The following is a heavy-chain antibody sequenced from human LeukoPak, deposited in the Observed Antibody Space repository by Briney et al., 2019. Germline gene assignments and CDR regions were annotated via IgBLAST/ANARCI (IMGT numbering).Heavy chain of an antibody. V-gene: IGHV1-58*01. CDR1: GFTFTSSA. CDR3: AADTGLGYCSSTSCPDY. Sequence: SVKVSCKASGFTFTSSAVQWVRQARGQRLEWIGWIVVGSGNTNYAQKFQERVTITRDMSTSTAYMELSSLRSEDTAVYYRAADTGLGYCSSTSCPDYWGQGTLVTVSS. CDR2: IVVGSGNT. J-gene: IGHJ4*02. D-gene: IGHD2-2*01.